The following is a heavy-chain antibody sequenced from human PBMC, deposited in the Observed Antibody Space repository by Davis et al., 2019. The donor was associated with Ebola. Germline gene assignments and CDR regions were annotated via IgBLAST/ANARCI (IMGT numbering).Heavy chain of an antibody. CDR3: ARLHQPGRLPASEHYFDY. J-gene: IGHJ4*02. CDR2: ISYDGTNK. V-gene: IGHV3-30-3*01. CDR1: GFTFDTYA. Sequence: GESLKISCAASGFTFDTYAMHWVRQAPGKGLEWLAIISYDGTNKYYVDSVKGRFTISRDNSQSTLYLQMNSLRGEDTAVYYCARLHQPGRLPASEHYFDYWGQGTLVTVSS. D-gene: IGHD2-2*01.